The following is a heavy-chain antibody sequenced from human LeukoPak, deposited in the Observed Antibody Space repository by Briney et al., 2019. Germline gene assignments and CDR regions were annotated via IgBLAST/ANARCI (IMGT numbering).Heavy chain of an antibody. CDR3: ARDPRYSGYDPDY. J-gene: IGHJ4*02. CDR2: MNPNSGNT. Sequence: ASVKVSCKASGYTFTGYFMHWVRQAPGQGLEWMGWMNPNSGNTGYAQKFQGRVTMTRDTSISTAYMELSSLRSEDTAVYYCARDPRYSGYDPDYWGQGTLVTVSS. CDR1: GYTFTGYF. V-gene: IGHV1-8*02. D-gene: IGHD5-12*01.